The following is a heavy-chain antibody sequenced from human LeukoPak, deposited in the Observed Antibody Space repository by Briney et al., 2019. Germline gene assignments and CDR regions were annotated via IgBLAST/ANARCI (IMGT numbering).Heavy chain of an antibody. CDR1: GFTFSSYW. D-gene: IGHD6-19*01. V-gene: IGHV3-7*01. J-gene: IGHJ6*03. Sequence: GGSLRLSCAASGFTFSSYWMSWVRQAPGKGLEWVANIKQDGSEKYYVDSVKGRFTISRDNAKNSLYLQMNSLRAEDTAVYYCAGVMDDSSGWIGDYYYMDVWGKGTTVTVSS. CDR2: IKQDGSEK. CDR3: AGVMDDSSGWIGDYYYMDV.